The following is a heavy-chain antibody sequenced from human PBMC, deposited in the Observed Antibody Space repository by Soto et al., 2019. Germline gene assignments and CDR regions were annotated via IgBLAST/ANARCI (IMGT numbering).Heavy chain of an antibody. D-gene: IGHD4-17*01. CDR3: ARDAYGYYFDY. CDR2: IYYSGST. CDR1: GGSISSYY. V-gene: IGHV4-59*01. Sequence: SETLSLTCTVSGGSISSYYWSWIRQPPGKGLEWIGYIYYSGSTNYNPSLKSRVTISVDTSKNQFSLKLSSVTAADTAVYYCARDAYGYYFDYWGQGTLVTVS. J-gene: IGHJ4*02.